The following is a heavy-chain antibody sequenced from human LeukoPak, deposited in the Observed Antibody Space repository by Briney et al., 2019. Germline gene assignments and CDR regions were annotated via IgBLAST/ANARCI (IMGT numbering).Heavy chain of an antibody. CDR2: IYYSGST. V-gene: IGHV4-31*11. CDR3: ARRTYYYDSSGYYVDY. Sequence: SETLSLTCAVYGGSFSGYYWSWIRQHPGKGLEWIGYIYYSGSTYYNPSLKSRVTISVDTSKNQFSLKLSSVTAADTAVYYCARRTYYYDSSGYYVDYWGQGTLVTVSS. D-gene: IGHD3-22*01. CDR1: GGSFSGYY. J-gene: IGHJ4*02.